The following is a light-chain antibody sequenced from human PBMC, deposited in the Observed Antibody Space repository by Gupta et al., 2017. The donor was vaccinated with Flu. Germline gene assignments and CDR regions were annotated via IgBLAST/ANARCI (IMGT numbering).Light chain of an antibody. J-gene: IGKJ4*01. CDR1: QGISRS. V-gene: IGKV1-9*01. CDR3: QTFNRSPVA. CDR2: AAS. Sequence: DIQLTQSPSLLPASVGDRVTITCRASQGISRSLVWYQQKPGEGPKLLIYAASTLQTAVPSRFSGSGAGTEFALTISNLQPEDFAIYYCQTFNRSPVAFGRGTKVEIK.